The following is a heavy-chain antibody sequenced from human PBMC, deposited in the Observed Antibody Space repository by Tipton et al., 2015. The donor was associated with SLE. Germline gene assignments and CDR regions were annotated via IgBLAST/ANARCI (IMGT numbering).Heavy chain of an antibody. CDR1: GGSISSYY. CDR2: IYYSGST. J-gene: IGHJ3*02. D-gene: IGHD6-19*01. CDR3: ARAPRLGAFDI. Sequence: TLSLTCTVSGGSISSYYWSWIRQPPGKRLEWIGYIYYSGSTNYNPSLKSRVTISVDTSKNQFSLKLSSVTAADTAVYYCARAPRLGAFDIWGQGTMVTVSS. V-gene: IGHV4-59*08.